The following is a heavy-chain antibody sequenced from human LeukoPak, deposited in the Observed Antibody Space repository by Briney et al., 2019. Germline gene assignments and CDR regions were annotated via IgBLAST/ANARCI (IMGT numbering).Heavy chain of an antibody. J-gene: IGHJ4*03. CDR1: GFTFSSYS. V-gene: IGHV3-23*01. CDR3: TKDVQVGPTRGFFDF. CDR2: ISATGFTT. D-gene: IGHD1-26*01. Sequence: PSGGCLSLSWAAAGFTFSSYSMSWVRQARGGGREWISVISATGFTTHHIDSVEGRFTISRDNSKSILYLQMDGLRAEDTAIYFCTKDVQVGPTRGFFDFWGQGTLVTVSS.